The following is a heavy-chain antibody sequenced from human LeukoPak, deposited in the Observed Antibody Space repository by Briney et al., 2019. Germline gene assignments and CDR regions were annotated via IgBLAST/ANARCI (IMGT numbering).Heavy chain of an antibody. CDR2: ISGSGGST. Sequence: GGSLRLSCAASGFTFSSYAMSWVRQAPGKGLEWVSAISGSGGSTYYADSVKGRFTISRDDSKSTLYLQMNSLRAEDTAVYYCATLSGSRTYYYDSSGYLDAFDIWGQGTMVTVSS. J-gene: IGHJ3*02. V-gene: IGHV3-23*01. CDR1: GFTFSSYA. CDR3: ATLSGSRTYYYDSSGYLDAFDI. D-gene: IGHD3-22*01.